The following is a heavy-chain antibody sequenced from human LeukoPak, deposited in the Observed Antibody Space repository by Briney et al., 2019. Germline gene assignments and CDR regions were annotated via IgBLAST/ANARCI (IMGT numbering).Heavy chain of an antibody. CDR2: IYTSGST. CDR1: GGSISSYY. Sequence: SETLSLTCTVSGGSISSYYWSWIRQPAGKGLEWIGRIYTSGSTNYNPSLKSRVTMSVDTSKNQFSLKPSSVTAADTAVYYCARLKGYSSGWYPSYYFDYWGQGTLVTVSS. J-gene: IGHJ4*02. V-gene: IGHV4-4*07. CDR3: ARLKGYSSGWYPSYYFDY. D-gene: IGHD6-19*01.